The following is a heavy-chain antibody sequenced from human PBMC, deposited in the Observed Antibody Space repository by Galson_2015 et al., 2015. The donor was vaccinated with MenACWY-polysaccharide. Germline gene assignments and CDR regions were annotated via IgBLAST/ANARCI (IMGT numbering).Heavy chain of an antibody. CDR2: ITSDGRST. V-gene: IGHV3-74*01. Sequence: SLRLSCAASGFTFSTYWMHWGRQAPGTGLVWVSRITSDGRSTNYADSGKGQFTISKNNAKNTLYLQMNSLRAEDTALYYCARGYSAYDWGQGTLVTVSA. D-gene: IGHD5-12*01. CDR1: GFTFSTYW. J-gene: IGHJ4*02. CDR3: ARGYSAYD.